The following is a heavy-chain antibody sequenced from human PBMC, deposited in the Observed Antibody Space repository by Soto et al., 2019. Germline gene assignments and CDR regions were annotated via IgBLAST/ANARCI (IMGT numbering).Heavy chain of an antibody. CDR1: GYSITAGGYY. CDR3: ARMYSSGSGWFHP. CDR2: FYSSGSI. D-gene: IGHD6-19*01. V-gene: IGHV4-31*03. J-gene: IGHJ5*02. Sequence: SETLSLTCFVSGYSITAGGYYWSWIRHHPGKGLEWIGSFYSSGSIIYNPSLRSRVSISGDTSSNQFSMSLTSVTAADTARYYCARMYSSGSGWFHPWGQGALVT.